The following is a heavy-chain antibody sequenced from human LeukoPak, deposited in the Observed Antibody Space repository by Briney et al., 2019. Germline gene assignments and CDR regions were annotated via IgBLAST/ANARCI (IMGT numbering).Heavy chain of an antibody. CDR3: ARYSSSSSLDY. Sequence: ASVKVSCKASGYTFTGYYMHWVRQAPGQGLEWMGWISAYNGNTNYAQKLQGRVTMTRDTSTSTVYMELSSLKSEDMAVYYCARYSSSSSLDYWGQGTLVAVSS. J-gene: IGHJ4*02. V-gene: IGHV1/OR15-2*02. CDR1: GYTFTGYY. D-gene: IGHD6-6*01. CDR2: ISAYNGNT.